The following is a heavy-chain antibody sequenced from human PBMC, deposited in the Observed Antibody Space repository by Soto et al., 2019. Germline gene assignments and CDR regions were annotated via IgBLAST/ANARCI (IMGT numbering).Heavy chain of an antibody. CDR3: ARHAAYDSAWGNSDGSDY. Sequence: PSETLSLTCSVSGGSISGNSYYWDWIRQPPGTGLEWIGSMYYSGATYHNPSLQSRLTISVDTSKNQFSLHLSSVTAADTAVYYCARHAAYDSAWGNSDGSDYWGQGTLVTVPQ. V-gene: IGHV4-39*01. D-gene: IGHD3-16*01. J-gene: IGHJ4*02. CDR1: GGSISGNSYY. CDR2: MYYSGAT.